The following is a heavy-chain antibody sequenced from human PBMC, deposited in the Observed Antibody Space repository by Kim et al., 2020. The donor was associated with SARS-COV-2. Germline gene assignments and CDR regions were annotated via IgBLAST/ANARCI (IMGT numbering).Heavy chain of an antibody. CDR1: GDSVSSNSAA. J-gene: IGHJ6*02. V-gene: IGHV6-1*01. CDR2: TYYRSKWYN. CDR3: AREGIVVVPAANNYGMDV. Sequence: SQTLSLTCAISGDSVSSNSAAWNWIRQSPSRGLEWLGRTYYRSKWYNDYAVSVKSRITINPDTSKNQFSLQLNSVTPEDTAVYYCAREGIVVVPAANNYGMDVWGQGTTVTVSS. D-gene: IGHD2-2*01.